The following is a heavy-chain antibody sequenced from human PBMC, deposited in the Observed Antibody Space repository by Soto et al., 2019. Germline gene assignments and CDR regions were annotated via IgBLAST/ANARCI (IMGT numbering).Heavy chain of an antibody. Sequence: GGSLRLSCAASGFTFSSYSMNWVRQAPGKGLEWVSYISSSSSTIYYAGSVKGRFTISRDNAKNSLYLQMNSLRDEDTAVYYCARCGGDCYSGIYFDYWGQGTLVTVSS. CDR3: ARCGGDCYSGIYFDY. D-gene: IGHD2-21*02. V-gene: IGHV3-48*02. J-gene: IGHJ4*02. CDR2: ISSSSSTI. CDR1: GFTFSSYS.